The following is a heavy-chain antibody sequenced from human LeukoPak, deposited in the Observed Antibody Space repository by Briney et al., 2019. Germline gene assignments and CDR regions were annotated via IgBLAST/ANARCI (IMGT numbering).Heavy chain of an antibody. CDR1: GGSISSSSYY. J-gene: IGHJ4*02. CDR2: IYYSGST. D-gene: IGHD3-10*01. Sequence: PSETLSLTCTVSGGSISSSSYYWGWIRQPPGKGLEWIGSIYYSGSTYYNPSLKSRVTISVDTSKNQFSLKLSSVTAADTAVYYCARSTMVRGAHFDYWGQGTLVTVSS. CDR3: ARSTMVRGAHFDY. V-gene: IGHV4-39*07.